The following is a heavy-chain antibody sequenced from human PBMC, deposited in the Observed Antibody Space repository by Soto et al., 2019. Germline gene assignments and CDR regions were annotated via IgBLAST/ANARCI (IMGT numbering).Heavy chain of an antibody. J-gene: IGHJ4*02. CDR2: ISYDGSNK. D-gene: IGHD5-12*01. CDR1: GFTFSSYA. CDR3: ARGGGFAVATGQGYFDY. V-gene: IGHV3-30-3*01. Sequence: QVQLVESGGGVVQPGRSLRLSCAASGFTFSSYAMHWVRQAPGKGLEWVAVISYDGSNKYYADSVKGRFTISRDNSKNTLYLQMNSLRAEDTAVYYCARGGGFAVATGQGYFDYWGQGTLVTVSS.